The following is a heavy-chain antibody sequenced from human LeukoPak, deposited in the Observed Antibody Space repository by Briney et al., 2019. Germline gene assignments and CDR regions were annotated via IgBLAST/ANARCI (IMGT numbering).Heavy chain of an antibody. J-gene: IGHJ5*01. CDR2: INQDGSET. CDR3: AKDDSYIRFYS. V-gene: IGHV3-7*03. CDR1: GFTFTTYW. D-gene: IGHD3-22*01. Sequence: PGGSLRLSCVASGFTFTTYWMNWVRQAPGKGLEGVANINQDGSETYYADSVKGRFTIPRDNAKNSLYLQMNSLRAEDTAVYHCAKDDSYIRFYSWGQGTLVTVSS.